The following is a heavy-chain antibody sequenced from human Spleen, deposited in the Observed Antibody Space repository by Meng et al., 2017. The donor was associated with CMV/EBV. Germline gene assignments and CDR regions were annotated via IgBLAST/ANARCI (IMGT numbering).Heavy chain of an antibody. CDR3: ARDRKVGYYYYGMDV. CDR1: GGTFGSYA. Sequence: SVKVSCKASGGTFGSYAISWVRQATGQGLEWLGGIIPILNIQNYAQKFQGRVTITADKSTSTAYMELSSLRSEDTAIYYCARDRKVGYYYYGMDVWGQGTTVTVSS. CDR2: IIPILNIQ. D-gene: IGHD3-22*01. J-gene: IGHJ6*02. V-gene: IGHV1-69*10.